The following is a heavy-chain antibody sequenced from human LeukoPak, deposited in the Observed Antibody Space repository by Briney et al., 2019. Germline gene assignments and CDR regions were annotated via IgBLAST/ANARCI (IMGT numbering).Heavy chain of an antibody. CDR2: IKQDGSEK. D-gene: IGHD3-10*01. V-gene: IGHV3-7*03. CDR3: ARDGPYYYGSGIDY. Sequence: GGSLRLSCAASGFTFSSYWMSWVRQAPGKGREWEANIKQDGSEKYYVDSVKGRFTISRDNAKNSLYLQMNSLRAEDTAVYYCARDGPYYYGSGIDYWGQGTLVTVSS. J-gene: IGHJ4*02. CDR1: GFTFSSYW.